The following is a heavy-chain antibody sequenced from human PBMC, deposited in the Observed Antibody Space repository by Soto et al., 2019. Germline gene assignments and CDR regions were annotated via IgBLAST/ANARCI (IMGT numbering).Heavy chain of an antibody. D-gene: IGHD3-22*01. CDR2: IYKGGSI. CDR1: GGSVSSGSYY. J-gene: IGHJ5*02. CDR3: ARAYYDRSGYAVEP. V-gene: IGHV4-61*01. Sequence: PSETLSLTCTVSGGSVSSGSYYWTWIRQPPGKGLEWIGYIYKGGSINYNPSLKSRVTISVDTSNNQFSLKLSSVTAADTAVYYCARAYYDRSGYAVEPWGQGTLVTVSS.